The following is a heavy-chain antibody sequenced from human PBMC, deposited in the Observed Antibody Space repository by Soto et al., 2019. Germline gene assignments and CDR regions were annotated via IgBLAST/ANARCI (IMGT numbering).Heavy chain of an antibody. CDR2: IFHTGGT. V-gene: IGHV4-38-2*01. D-gene: IGHD2-15*01. J-gene: IGHJ3*02. Sequence: SVTLPLPWAVSASSISSAFFWGWIRQPPEKGLEWIATIFHTGGTYYNPSLKSRVTISVDTSNNQFSLRLNSVTAADTALYFCARTWLAGGTPADAFDSWDRGTMVTV. CDR3: ARTWLAGGTPADAFDS. CDR1: ASSISSAFF.